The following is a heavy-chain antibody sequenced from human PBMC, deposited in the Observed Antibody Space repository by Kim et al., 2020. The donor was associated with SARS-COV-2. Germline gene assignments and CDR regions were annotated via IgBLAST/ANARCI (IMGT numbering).Heavy chain of an antibody. CDR1: GYTFTSYD. Sequence: ASVKVSCKASGYTFTSYDINWVRQATGQGLEWMGWMNPNSGNTGYAQKFQGRVTMTRNTSISTAYMELSSLRSEDTAVYYCASYVGSRYSSSWYSKYYYYYGMDVWGQGTTVTVSS. CDR3: ASYVGSRYSSSWYSKYYYYYGMDV. D-gene: IGHD6-13*01. V-gene: IGHV1-8*01. J-gene: IGHJ6*02. CDR2: MNPNSGNT.